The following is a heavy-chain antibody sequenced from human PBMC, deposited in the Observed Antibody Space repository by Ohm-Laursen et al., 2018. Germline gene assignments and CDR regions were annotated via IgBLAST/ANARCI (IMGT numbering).Heavy chain of an antibody. D-gene: IGHD2-21*02. V-gene: IGHV4-34*01. J-gene: IGHJ2*01. CDR3: ARGKVTAIYWYFDL. Sequence: GTLSLTCAVYGGSFSGYYWSWIRQPPGKGLEWIGEINHSGSTNYNPSLKSRVTISVDTSKNQFSLKLSSVTAADTAVYYCARGKVTAIYWYFDLWGRGTLVTVSS. CDR2: INHSGST. CDR1: GGSFSGYY.